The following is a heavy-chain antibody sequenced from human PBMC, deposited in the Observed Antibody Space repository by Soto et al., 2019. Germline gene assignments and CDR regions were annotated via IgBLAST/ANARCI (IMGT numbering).Heavy chain of an antibody. V-gene: IGHV3-73*01. CDR1: GFTFSGSA. CDR2: IRSKANSYAT. J-gene: IGHJ6*02. Sequence: EVQLVESGGGLVQPGGSLKLSCAASGFTFSGSAMHWVRQASGKGLEWVGRIRSKANSYATAYAASVKGRFTISRDDSKNTAYLHMNSLKTEDTAVYYCTRINIAARPYYYYGMDVWGQGTTVTVSS. CDR3: TRINIAARPYYYYGMDV. D-gene: IGHD6-6*01.